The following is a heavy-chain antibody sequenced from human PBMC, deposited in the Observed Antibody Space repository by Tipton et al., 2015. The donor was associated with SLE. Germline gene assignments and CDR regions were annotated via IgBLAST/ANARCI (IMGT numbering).Heavy chain of an antibody. J-gene: IGHJ6*02. Sequence: TLSLTCAVYGGSFSGYYWSWIRQPPGKGLEWIGSIYYSGRTNYNPSHKSRVTISVDTSKNQFSLQLSSVTAANTAVYYCARDSLNWGSYYHGMDVWGQGTTVTVSS. CDR2: IYYSGRT. CDR1: GGSFSGYY. V-gene: IGHV4-34*01. D-gene: IGHD3-16*01. CDR3: ARDSLNWGSYYHGMDV.